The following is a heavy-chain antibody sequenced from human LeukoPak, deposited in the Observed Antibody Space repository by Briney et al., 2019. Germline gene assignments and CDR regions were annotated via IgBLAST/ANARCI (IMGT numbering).Heavy chain of an antibody. J-gene: IGHJ6*02. D-gene: IGHD6-19*01. CDR1: GGSFSGYY. V-gene: IGHV4-34*01. Sequence: SETLSLTCAVYGGSFSGYYWSWIRQPPGKGLEWIGEINHSGSTNYNPSLKSRVTISVDTSKNQFSLKLSSVTAADTAVYYCARGKARAVAGRVHYYGMDVWGQGTTVTVSS. CDR2: INHSGST. CDR3: ARGKARAVAGRVHYYGMDV.